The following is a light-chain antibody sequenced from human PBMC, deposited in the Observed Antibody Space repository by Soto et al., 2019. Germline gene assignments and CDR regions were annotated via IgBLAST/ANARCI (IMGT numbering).Light chain of an antibody. CDR3: QQGHSFPLT. Sequence: DIKMTQSPSSVSASVGDRVTITCRASQGITTWLAWYQQKPGKAPNLLIYGISTLQSGVPSRFSGSSSGTDFTLTISSLQPEDVGTYYCQQGHSFPLTFGGGTKVEIK. V-gene: IGKV1-12*01. CDR1: QGITTW. CDR2: GIS. J-gene: IGKJ4*01.